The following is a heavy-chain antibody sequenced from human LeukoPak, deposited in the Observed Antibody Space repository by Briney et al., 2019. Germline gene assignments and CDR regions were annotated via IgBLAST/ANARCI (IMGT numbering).Heavy chain of an antibody. CDR3: ARHSTAVAGTDY. V-gene: IGHV4-59*08. CDR1: GGSISSYY. CDR2: IYYSGST. J-gene: IGHJ4*02. Sequence: SETLSLTCTVSGGSISSYYWSWIRQPPGKGLEWIGYIYYSGSTNYNPSLKSRVTISVDTSKNQFSLKLSSVTAADTAVYYCARHSTAVAGTDYWGQGTLVTVSS. D-gene: IGHD6-19*01.